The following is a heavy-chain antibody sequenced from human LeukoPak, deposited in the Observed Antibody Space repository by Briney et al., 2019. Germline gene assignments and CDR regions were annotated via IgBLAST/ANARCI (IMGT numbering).Heavy chain of an antibody. CDR3: ARAASTGTVDY. CDR1: RFTFGIYW. V-gene: IGHV3-7*01. J-gene: IGHJ4*02. CDR2: INQDGSET. Sequence: GGSLRLSCAASRFTFGIYWMSWVRQAPGKALEWVANINQDGSETYYVDSVEGRFTISRDNTKNSLYLQMNSLRAEDTALYFCARAASTGTVDYWGQGTMVTVSS. D-gene: IGHD6-13*01.